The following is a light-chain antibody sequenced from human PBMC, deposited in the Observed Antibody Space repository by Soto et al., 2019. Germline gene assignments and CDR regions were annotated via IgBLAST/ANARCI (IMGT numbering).Light chain of an antibody. V-gene: IGKV1-8*01. CDR3: QQYYSYPPLT. CDR2: AAS. Sequence: AIRMTQSPSSLSASTGDRVTITCRGSQGISSYLAWYQQKPGKAPKLLIYAASTLQSGVPSRFSGSGSGTDFTLTISCLQSEDFATYYCQQYYSYPPLTFGGGTKVEIK. J-gene: IGKJ4*01. CDR1: QGISSY.